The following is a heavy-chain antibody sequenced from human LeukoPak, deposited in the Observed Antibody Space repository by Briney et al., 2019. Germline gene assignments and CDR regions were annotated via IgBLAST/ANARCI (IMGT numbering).Heavy chain of an antibody. D-gene: IGHD1-26*01. CDR3: PRAGPLYSGGFLCL. J-gene: IGHJ4*02. V-gene: IGHV1-2*02. Sequence: ASVKVSCKASGYTFTGYYMHWVRQAPGQGLEWMGWMNPNSGDTNHAQKFQGRVTMTRDTSISTGYMELSRLRSDDTAVYYCPRAGPLYSGGFLCLWGQGTLVTVSS. CDR1: GYTFTGYY. CDR2: MNPNSGDT.